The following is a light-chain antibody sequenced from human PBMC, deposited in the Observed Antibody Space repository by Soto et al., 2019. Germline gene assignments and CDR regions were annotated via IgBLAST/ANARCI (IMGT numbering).Light chain of an antibody. CDR1: QSVRSTY. CDR2: GAS. CDR3: QYYSSSLSIT. J-gene: IGKJ5*01. Sequence: EIVLTQSPGILSLSPGERATLSCRASQSVRSTYLAWYQQKPGQAPRLLIHGASSRATGIPDRFRGSGSGTDFTLIISILEPEDFAVYYCQYYSSSLSITFGQGTRLDIK. V-gene: IGKV3-20*01.